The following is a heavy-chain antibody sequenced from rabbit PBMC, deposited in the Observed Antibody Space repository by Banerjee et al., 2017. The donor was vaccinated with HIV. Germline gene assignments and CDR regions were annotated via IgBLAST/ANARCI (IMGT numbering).Heavy chain of an antibody. D-gene: IGHD1-1*01. CDR2: IHVGSSGST. CDR3: VRDYRYASSSGYYDL. Sequence: QEQLEESGGDLVKPEGSLTLTCTASGFSFSGSYWTCWVRQAPGKGLELIACIHVGSSGSTYYASWAKGRFTISSHNAQNTLYLQLNSLTAADTATYFCVRDYRYASSSGYYDLWGPGTLVTVS. V-gene: IGHV1S45*01. CDR1: GFSFSGSYW. J-gene: IGHJ4*01.